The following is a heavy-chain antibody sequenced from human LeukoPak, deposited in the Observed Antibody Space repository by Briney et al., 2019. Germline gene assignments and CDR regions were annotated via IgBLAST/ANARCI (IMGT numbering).Heavy chain of an antibody. D-gene: IGHD1-1*01. CDR3: ARDRVQLWNYGMDV. Sequence: GRSLRLSCAASGFTFSSYDMHWVRQGPGKGLEWVGTISYHGNNEYYADSVKGRFTISRDNSKNTLYLQMNSLRTEDTAAYYCARDRVQLWNYGMDVWGQGTTVTVSS. CDR2: ISYHGNNE. CDR1: GFTFSSYD. J-gene: IGHJ6*02. V-gene: IGHV3-30-3*01.